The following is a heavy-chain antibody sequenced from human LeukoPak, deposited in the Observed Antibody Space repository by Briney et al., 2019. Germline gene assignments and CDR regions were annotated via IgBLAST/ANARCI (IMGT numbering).Heavy chain of an antibody. J-gene: IGHJ4*02. V-gene: IGHV1-69*04. Sequence: SVKVSCKTSGGTFSSYAISWVRQAPGQGLEWMGRIIPILGIANYAQKFQGRVTITADKSTSTAYMELSSLRSEDTAVYYCARGAGRGYCSSTSCQSAGIWGQGTLVTVSS. CDR2: IIPILGIA. CDR1: GGTFSSYA. D-gene: IGHD2-2*01. CDR3: ARGAGRGYCSSTSCQSAGI.